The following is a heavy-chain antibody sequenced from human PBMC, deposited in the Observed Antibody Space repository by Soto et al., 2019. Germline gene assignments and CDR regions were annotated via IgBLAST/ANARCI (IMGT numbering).Heavy chain of an antibody. CDR2: IWYDGSNK. CDR1: GFTFSSYG. J-gene: IGHJ6*02. V-gene: IGHV3-33*01. Sequence: PGGSLRLSCAASGFTFSSYGMHWVRQAPGKGLEWVAVIWYDGSNKYYADSVKGRFTISRDNSKNTLYLQMNSLRAEDTAVYYCATSEPPEYYDILTGGWGLGYYYYGMDVWGQGTTVTVSS. D-gene: IGHD3-9*01. CDR3: ATSEPPEYYDILTGGWGLGYYYYGMDV.